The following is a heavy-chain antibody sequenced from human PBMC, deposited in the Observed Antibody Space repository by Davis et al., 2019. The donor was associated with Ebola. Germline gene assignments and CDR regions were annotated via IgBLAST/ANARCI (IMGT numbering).Heavy chain of an antibody. CDR3: AKGVGGSCYSAPHH. J-gene: IGHJ5*02. D-gene: IGHD2-15*01. V-gene: IGHV3-23*01. CDR1: GFTFSHYA. Sequence: PGGSLRLSCAASGFTFSHYAMSWVRQAPGKGLEWVSGICGSGDSTYYADSVKGRFTISRDNSKNTVHLQMNSLRAEDTALYYRAKGVGGSCYSAPHHWGQGTLVTVSS. CDR2: ICGSGDST.